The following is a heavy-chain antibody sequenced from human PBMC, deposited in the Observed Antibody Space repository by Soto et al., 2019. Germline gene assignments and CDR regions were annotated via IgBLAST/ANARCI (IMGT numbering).Heavy chain of an antibody. Sequence: TLSLTCAVYGGSFSGYYWSWIRQPPGKGLEWIGEINHSGSTNYNPSLKSRVTISVDTSKNQFSLKLSSVTAADTAVYYCARGQDFSRSGSSTSYSYYYMDVWGKGTTVTVSS. CDR3: ARGQDFSRSGSSTSYSYYYMDV. CDR1: GGSFSGYY. CDR2: INHSGST. V-gene: IGHV4-34*01. D-gene: IGHD3-10*01. J-gene: IGHJ6*03.